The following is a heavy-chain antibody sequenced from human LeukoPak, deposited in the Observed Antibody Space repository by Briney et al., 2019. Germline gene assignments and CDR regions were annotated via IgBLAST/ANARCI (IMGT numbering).Heavy chain of an antibody. Sequence: PSETLSLTCAVYGGSFSGYYWSWIRQPPGKGLEWIGEINHSGSTNYNPSLKSRVTMSADTSKNQFSLKLSSVTAADTAVYYRARGIGLVSGSSTEDAFDIWGQGTMVIVSS. CDR2: INHSGST. J-gene: IGHJ3*02. D-gene: IGHD1-26*01. CDR3: ARGIGLVSGSSTEDAFDI. V-gene: IGHV4-34*01. CDR1: GGSFSGYY.